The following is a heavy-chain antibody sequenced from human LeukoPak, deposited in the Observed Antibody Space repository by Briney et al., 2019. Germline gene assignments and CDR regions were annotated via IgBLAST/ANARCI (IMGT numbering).Heavy chain of an antibody. CDR2: MNSNTGNT. Sequence: ASVKVSCKASQYTFTSYDINWVRQATGQGLEWMGWMNSNTGNTGYAQKFQGRVTMTRDTSISTAYMELSRLRSDDTAVYYCARMGPPSRCSSTSCYTWGNYYYYYYMDVWGKGTTVTVSS. J-gene: IGHJ6*03. V-gene: IGHV1-8*01. D-gene: IGHD2-2*02. CDR1: QYTFTSYD. CDR3: ARMGPPSRCSSTSCYTWGNYYYYYYMDV.